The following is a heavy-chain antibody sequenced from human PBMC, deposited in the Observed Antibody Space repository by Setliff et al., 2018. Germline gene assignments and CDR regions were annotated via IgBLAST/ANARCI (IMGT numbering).Heavy chain of an antibody. CDR2: ISAYTGNA. CDR1: DYPFLSYG. V-gene: IGHV1-18*01. CDR3: ARAPRLEWILPTFDY. Sequence: ASVKVSCKASDYPFLSYGISWVRQAPGQGPEWIGWISAYTGNADYAQNFQGRVTLTTDTSTNTAYMELRSLRSDDTAVYYCARAPRLEWILPTFDYWGQGTLVTVS. J-gene: IGHJ4*02. D-gene: IGHD3-3*01.